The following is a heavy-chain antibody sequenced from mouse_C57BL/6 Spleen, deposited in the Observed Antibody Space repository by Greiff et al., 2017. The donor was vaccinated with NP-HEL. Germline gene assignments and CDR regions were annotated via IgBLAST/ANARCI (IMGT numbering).Heavy chain of an antibody. D-gene: IGHD2-4*01. CDR1: GFSLTSYG. CDR2: LWSGGST. CDR3: ARSDYEGFDY. V-gene: IGHV2-2*01. Sequence: QVQLQQSGPGLVQPSQCLSITCTVSGFSLTSYGVHWVRQSPGKGLEWLGVLWSGGSTAYNAAFISRLSIIKDNSKSQFFCKMNSLQAEVTAIYYSARSDYEGFDYWGQGTTLTVSS. J-gene: IGHJ2*01.